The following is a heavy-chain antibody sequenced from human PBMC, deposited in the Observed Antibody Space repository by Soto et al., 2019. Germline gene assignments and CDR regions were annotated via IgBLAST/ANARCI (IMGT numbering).Heavy chain of an antibody. V-gene: IGHV1-18*01. CDR1: GYTLTSFG. Sequence: ASVQVSCTASGYTLTSFGISSVRQAPGQGLEWMGWISAYNGNTNYAQKLQGRVTMTTDTSTSTAYMELRSLRSDDTAVYYCARFITMVRAPYFDYWGQGTLVTVS. D-gene: IGHD3-10*01. CDR2: ISAYNGNT. CDR3: ARFITMVRAPYFDY. J-gene: IGHJ4*02.